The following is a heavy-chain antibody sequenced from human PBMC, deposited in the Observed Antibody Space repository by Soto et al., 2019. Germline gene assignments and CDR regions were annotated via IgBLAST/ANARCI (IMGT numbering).Heavy chain of an antibody. D-gene: IGHD1-26*01. CDR2: IFSNDEK. Sequence: QVTLKESGPVLVKPTETLTLTCTVSGFSLSNARMGVSWIRQPPGKALEWLAHIFSNDEKSYSTSLKSRLTISKDTSKSQVVLTMTNMATVDTATYYCARIVSLGALVNDWFDPWGQGTLVTVSS. CDR3: ARIVSLGALVNDWFDP. V-gene: IGHV2-26*01. CDR1: GFSLSNARMG. J-gene: IGHJ5*02.